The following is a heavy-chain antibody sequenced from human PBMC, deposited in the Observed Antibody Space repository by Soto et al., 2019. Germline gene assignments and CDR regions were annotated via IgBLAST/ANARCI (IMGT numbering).Heavy chain of an antibody. CDR3: ANSSGYDYFDY. V-gene: IGHV3-33*06. J-gene: IGHJ4*02. CDR2: IWYDGSNK. D-gene: IGHD3-22*01. CDR1: GFTFSDYG. Sequence: GGSLRLSCTSSGFTFSDYGMHWVRQAPGKGLEWVAVIWYDGSNKYYADSVKGRFTISRDNSKNTLYLQMNSLRAEDTAVYYCANSSGYDYFDYWGQGTLVTVSS.